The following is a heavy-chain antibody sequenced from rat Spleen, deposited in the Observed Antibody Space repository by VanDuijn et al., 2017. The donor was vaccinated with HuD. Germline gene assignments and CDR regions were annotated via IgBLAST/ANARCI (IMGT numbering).Heavy chain of an antibody. Sequence: AVQLVESGGGLVQPGKSLKLSCSASGFTFSSYGMHWIRQAPGKGLEWVAYISSTSGTVYAGAVRERFTISRDNAKNTLYLQLNSLKSEDTAIYYCARDGSPYWGQGVMVTVSS. CDR1: GFTFSSYG. CDR2: ISSTSGT. D-gene: IGHD1-12*03. V-gene: IGHV5-62*01. J-gene: IGHJ2*01. CDR3: ARDGSPY.